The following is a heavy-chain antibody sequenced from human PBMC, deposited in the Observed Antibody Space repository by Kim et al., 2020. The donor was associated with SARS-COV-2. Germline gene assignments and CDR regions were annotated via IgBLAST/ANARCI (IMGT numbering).Heavy chain of an antibody. Sequence: GGSLRLSCAASGFTFSDYYMNWIRQAPGKGLEWVAYIGSGSTIIFYADSVKGRFTISRDNAKNSLYLQMNSLRAEDTAVYYCARPTNYYDSSGYAFDIWG. J-gene: IGHJ3*02. D-gene: IGHD3-22*01. CDR1: GFTFSDYY. CDR3: ARPTNYYDSSGYAFDI. CDR2: IGSGSTII. V-gene: IGHV3-11*01.